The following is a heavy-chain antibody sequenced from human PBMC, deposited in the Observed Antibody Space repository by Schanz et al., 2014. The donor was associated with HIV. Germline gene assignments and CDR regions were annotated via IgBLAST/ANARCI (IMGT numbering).Heavy chain of an antibody. CDR1: GFTLSSHW. D-gene: IGHD3-10*01. J-gene: IGHJ6*02. CDR3: AKCPTMVRGTGMDV. Sequence: VQLVESGGGLVQPGGSLRLSCAASGFTLSSHWMSWVRQAPGKGLEWVAVISSDGSNKFYADSVKGRFTISRDNSKHTLYLQMNSLRAEDTAVYYCAKCPTMVRGTGMDVWGQGTTVTVSS. V-gene: IGHV3-30*18. CDR2: ISSDGSNK.